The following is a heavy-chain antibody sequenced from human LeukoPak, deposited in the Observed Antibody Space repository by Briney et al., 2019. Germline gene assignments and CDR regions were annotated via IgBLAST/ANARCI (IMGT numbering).Heavy chain of an antibody. Sequence: TPSETLSLTCTVSGGSISNYYWSWIRQPPGKGLEWIGYIYYTGSANYHPSLKSRVTISVDSSKNQFSLKLSSVTAADTAVYYCARLTREGSGAGGEGLDYWGQGTLVTVSS. CDR3: ARLTREGSGAGGEGLDY. J-gene: IGHJ4*02. D-gene: IGHD5-24*01. V-gene: IGHV4-59*08. CDR2: IYYTGSA. CDR1: GGSISNYY.